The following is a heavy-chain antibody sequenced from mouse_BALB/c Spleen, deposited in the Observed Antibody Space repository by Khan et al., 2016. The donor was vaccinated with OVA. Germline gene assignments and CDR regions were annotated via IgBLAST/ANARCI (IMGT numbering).Heavy chain of an antibody. J-gene: IGHJ1*01. D-gene: IGHD4-1*01. CDR2: LNPYNDGT. V-gene: IGHV1S136*01. CDR1: GYTFTSYV. Sequence: VQLQQSGPELVKPGASVKMSCKASGYTFTSYVLHWVKQKPGQGLEWIGYLNPYNDGTQFNEKFKGKATLTSDKSSSTAYMELSSLTSEDSAVYYCASGTSWYFDVWGAGTTVTVSS. CDR3: ASGTSWYFDV.